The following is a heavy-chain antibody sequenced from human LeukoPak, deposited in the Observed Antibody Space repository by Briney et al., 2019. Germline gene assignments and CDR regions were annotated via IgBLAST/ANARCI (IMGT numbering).Heavy chain of an antibody. V-gene: IGHV3-53*01. D-gene: IGHD4-23*01. CDR1: GFTVSNNY. CDR2: IYSGGIT. Sequence: TGGSLRLSCAASGFTVSNNYMTWVRQAPGKGLEWVSLIYSGGITFYTDSVKGRFTISRDSSKNTLYLQMNNLKAEDTAVYYCTTSTAVASLGQGTLVTVSS. CDR3: TTSTAVAS. J-gene: IGHJ5*02.